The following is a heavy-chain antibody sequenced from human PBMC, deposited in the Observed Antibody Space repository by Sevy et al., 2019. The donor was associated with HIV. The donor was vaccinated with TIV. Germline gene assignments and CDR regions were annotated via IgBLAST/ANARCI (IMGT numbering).Heavy chain of an antibody. J-gene: IGHJ4*02. D-gene: IGHD3-22*01. Sequence: GGSLRLSCVASGFTVSSNYMSWVRQAPGKGLEWVSIIYSGGSTYFADSVKGRFTISRDTSKNTLYLQMNSLRAEDTAVYYCARVGSYYDSSAYYRNFYFDYWGQGTLVTVSS. CDR3: ARVGSYYDSSAYYRNFYFDY. CDR2: IYSGGST. CDR1: GFTVSSNY. V-gene: IGHV3-53*01.